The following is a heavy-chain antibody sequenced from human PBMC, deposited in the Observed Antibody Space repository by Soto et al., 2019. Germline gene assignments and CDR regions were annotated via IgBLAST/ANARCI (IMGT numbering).Heavy chain of an antibody. V-gene: IGHV4-34*01. D-gene: IGHD6-13*01. CDR1: GGSFSGYY. J-gene: IGHJ6*02. CDR3: ARGRGSSWYRGYYYYGMDV. Sequence: SETLSLTCAVYGGSFSGYYWSWIRQPPGKGLEWIGEINHSGSTNYNPSLKSRVTISVDTSKNQFSLKLSSVTAADTAVYYCARGRGSSWYRGYYYYGMDVWGQGTTVTVS. CDR2: INHSGST.